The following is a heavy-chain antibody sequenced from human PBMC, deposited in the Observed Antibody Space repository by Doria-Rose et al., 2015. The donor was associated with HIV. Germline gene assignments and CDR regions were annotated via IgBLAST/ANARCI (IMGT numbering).Heavy chain of an antibody. V-gene: IGHV4-59*01. CDR2: IYHSGTT. D-gene: IGHD6-13*01. Sequence: GLVKASETLSLTCTVSGGSISSYYWTWIRQPPGKGLEWIGYIYHSGTTNYNPSLKSRVTMSVDTSKNKFSLRLRSVTAADTAVYYCASSYSRSWPYYYCMDVWGKGTTVSVSS. CDR3: ASSYSRSWPYYYCMDV. J-gene: IGHJ6*03. CDR1: GGSISSYY.